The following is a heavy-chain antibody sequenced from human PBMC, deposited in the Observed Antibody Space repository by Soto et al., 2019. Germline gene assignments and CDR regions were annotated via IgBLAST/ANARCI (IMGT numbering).Heavy chain of an antibody. CDR3: ARDTRIVEATDY. D-gene: IGHD1-26*01. Sequence: ASVKVSCKASGYTFTSYGISWVRQAPGQGLEWMGWISAYNGNTNYAQKLQGRVTMTTDTSTSTACMELRSLRSDDTAVYYCARDTRIVEATDYWGQGTLVTVSS. V-gene: IGHV1-18*04. CDR2: ISAYNGNT. CDR1: GYTFTSYG. J-gene: IGHJ4*02.